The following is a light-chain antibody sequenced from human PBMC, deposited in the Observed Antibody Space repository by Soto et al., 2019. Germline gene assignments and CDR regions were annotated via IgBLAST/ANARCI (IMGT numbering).Light chain of an antibody. J-gene: IGKJ1*01. CDR2: WAS. Sequence: MTQTPDSLSVSLGARATISCKSRQSLFYRSKTKKNLVWYQQKPGQPPKLLLYWASTRQSGVPERFSGSGSGTDFTLTISSLQPEDVAVYYCQQYYTDPRTFGQGTKVEIK. CDR3: QQYYTDPRT. V-gene: IGKV4-1*01. CDR1: QSLFYRSKTKKN.